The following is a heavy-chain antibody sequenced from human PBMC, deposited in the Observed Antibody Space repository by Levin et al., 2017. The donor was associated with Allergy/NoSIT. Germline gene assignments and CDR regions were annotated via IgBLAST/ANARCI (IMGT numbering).Heavy chain of an antibody. CDR2: IIPILGIA. CDR3: AGILYYYGSGSYYSRYFQH. J-gene: IGHJ1*01. D-gene: IGHD3-10*01. V-gene: IGHV1-69*02. CDR1: GGTFSSYP. Sequence: GASVKVSCKASGGTFSSYPISWVRQAPGQGLEWMGRIIPILGIANYAQKFQGRVTITADKSTSTAYMELSSLRSEDTAVYYCAGILYYYGSGSYYSRYFQHWGQGTLVTVSS.